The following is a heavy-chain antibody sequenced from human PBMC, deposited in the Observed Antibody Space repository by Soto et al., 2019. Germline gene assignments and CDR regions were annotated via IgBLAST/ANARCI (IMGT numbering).Heavy chain of an antibody. V-gene: IGHV3-7*01. Sequence: PWGSLRLSCAASGFTFSSYWMSWVRQAPGKGLEWVANIKQDGSEKYYVDSVKGRFTISRDNAKNSLYLQMNSLRAEDTAVYYCASATWVAAADYYYYGMDVWGQGTTVTVSS. CDR3: ASATWVAAADYYYYGMDV. D-gene: IGHD2-15*01. CDR1: GFTFSSYW. J-gene: IGHJ6*01. CDR2: IKQDGSEK.